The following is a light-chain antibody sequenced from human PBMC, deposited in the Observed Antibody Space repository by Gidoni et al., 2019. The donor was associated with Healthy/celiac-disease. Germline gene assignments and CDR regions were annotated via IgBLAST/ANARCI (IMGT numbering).Light chain of an antibody. V-gene: IGLV2-14*01. Sequence: QSALTQPAAVSASPGQSITISGTGTRSDVGGYNYVSWYQQRPGKATKLMIYEVSKRPSGVTNRFSGSKSGNTASLTISGLQAEDEADYYCSSYTSSSTLFGGGTKLTVL. CDR1: RSDVGGYNY. CDR3: SSYTSSSTL. CDR2: EVS. J-gene: IGLJ3*02.